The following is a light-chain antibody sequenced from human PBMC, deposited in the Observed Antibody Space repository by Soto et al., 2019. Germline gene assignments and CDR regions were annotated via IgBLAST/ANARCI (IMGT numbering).Light chain of an antibody. Sequence: DIQMTQSPSTLSASVGDRVTITCRASQSISSWLAWYQQKPGKAPKILIYDAYSLESGVPSRFSGSGSGTEFTLTNSSLQPDDFATYYCQQYNSYWAFGQGTKVEIQ. CDR1: QSISSW. CDR3: QQYNSYWA. J-gene: IGKJ1*01. CDR2: DAY. V-gene: IGKV1-5*01.